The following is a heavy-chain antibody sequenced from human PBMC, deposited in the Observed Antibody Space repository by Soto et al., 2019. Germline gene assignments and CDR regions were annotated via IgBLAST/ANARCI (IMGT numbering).Heavy chain of an antibody. CDR2: IDPSDSYT. D-gene: IGHD2-15*01. J-gene: IGHJ6*02. CDR1: GYTFTTYW. CDR3: ARRLKDGNGMDV. V-gene: IGHV5-10-1*01. Sequence: PGESLKISCEGSGYTFTTYWTNWERQMPGEGLEWMGRIDPSDSYTNYSPSFQGHVTISADKSISTAYLQWGSLKASDTAMYYCARRLKDGNGMDVWGQGTTVTVSS.